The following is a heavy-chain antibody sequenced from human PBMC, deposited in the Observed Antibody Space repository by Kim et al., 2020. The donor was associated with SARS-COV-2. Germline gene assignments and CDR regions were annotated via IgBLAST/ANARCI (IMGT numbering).Heavy chain of an antibody. V-gene: IGHV4-61*01. Sequence: SETLSLTCSVSGDSVTSDSYSWSWIRQPPGKGPECIGYVYSSGTTNYKPSLKSRVTISLDTSKNQFSLRLVSVTSADTAVYYCARKHSNTWYPPNNWFDPWGHGILVTVSS. D-gene: IGHD2-15*01. CDR3: ARKHSNTWYPPNNWFDP. CDR1: GDSVTSDSYS. CDR2: VYSSGTT. J-gene: IGHJ5*02.